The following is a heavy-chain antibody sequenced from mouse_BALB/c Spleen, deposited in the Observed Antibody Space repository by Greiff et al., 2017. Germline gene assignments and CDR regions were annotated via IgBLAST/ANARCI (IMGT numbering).Heavy chain of an antibody. CDR1: GYSITSDYA. D-gene: IGHD1-2*01. J-gene: IGHJ3*01. CDR2: ISYSGST. V-gene: IGHV3-2*02. CDR3: ARGYGSWFAY. Sequence: EVMLVESGPGLVKPSQSLSLTCTVTGYSITSDYAWNWIRQFPGNKLEWMGYISYSGSTSYNPSLKSRISITRDTSKNQFFLQLNSVTTEDTATYYCARGYGSWFAYWGQGTLVTVSA.